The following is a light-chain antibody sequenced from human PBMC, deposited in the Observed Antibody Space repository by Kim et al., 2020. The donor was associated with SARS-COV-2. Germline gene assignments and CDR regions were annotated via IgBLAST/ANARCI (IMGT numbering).Light chain of an antibody. CDR1: QDIRSD. CDR3: HQYTSYPRT. Sequence: DIQMTQSPCSLSASVGDRVTITCRASQDIRSDLAWFQQRPGRAPKSLIYAASSLQSGAPSRFSGGGSGTEFTLTIISLQPEDSATYYCHQYTSYPRTFGQGTKVDIK. CDR2: AAS. V-gene: IGKV1-16*01. J-gene: IGKJ1*01.